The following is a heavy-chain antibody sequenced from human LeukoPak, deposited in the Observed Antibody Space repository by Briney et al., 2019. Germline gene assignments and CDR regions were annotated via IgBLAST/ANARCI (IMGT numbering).Heavy chain of an antibody. CDR3: ARDSVLSSSWPYYFDY. V-gene: IGHV7-4-1*02. CDR2: INTNTGNP. Sequence: ASVKVSCKASGYILTDYYMHWVRQAPGQGLEWMGWINTNTGNPTYAQGFTGRFVFSLDTSVSTAYLQISSLKAEDTAVYYCARDSVLSSSWPYYFDYWGQGTLVTVSS. J-gene: IGHJ4*02. D-gene: IGHD6-13*01. CDR1: GYILTDYY.